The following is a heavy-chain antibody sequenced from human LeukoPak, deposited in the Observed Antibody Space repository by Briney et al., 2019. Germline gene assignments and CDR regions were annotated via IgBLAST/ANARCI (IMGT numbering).Heavy chain of an antibody. Sequence: PGGSLRLSCAASGFTVSSNYMSWVRPAPGKGLEWVSVIYSGGSTYYADSVKGRFTISRDNSKNTLYLQMNSLRAEDTAVYYCARDLTMVRGVLGVWGKGTTVTVSS. CDR1: GFTVSSNY. J-gene: IGHJ6*04. D-gene: IGHD3-10*01. V-gene: IGHV3-53*01. CDR2: IYSGGST. CDR3: ARDLTMVRGVLGV.